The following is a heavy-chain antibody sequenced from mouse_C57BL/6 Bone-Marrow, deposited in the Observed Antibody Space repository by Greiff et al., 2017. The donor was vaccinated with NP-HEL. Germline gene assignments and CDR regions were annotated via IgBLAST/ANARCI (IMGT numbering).Heavy chain of an antibody. J-gene: IGHJ4*01. Sequence: QLLLVESGAELVRPGEGGKRAGESSGYTFTNYWIGWAKQRPGHGLEWIGDIYPGGGYTDYNEKFKGKATLTADKSSSTAYMQFSSLTSEDSAIYFCARWGGWLLRGGYAMDYWGQGTSVTVSS. CDR3: ARWGGWLLRGGYAMDY. D-gene: IGHD2-3*01. CDR2: IYPGGGYT. CDR1: GYTFTNYW. V-gene: IGHV1-63*01.